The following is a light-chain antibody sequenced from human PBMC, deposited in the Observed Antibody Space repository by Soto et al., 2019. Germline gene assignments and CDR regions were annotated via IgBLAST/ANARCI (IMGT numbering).Light chain of an antibody. V-gene: IGKV3-20*01. Sequence: EILMTQSPVTLSVSPGERATLSCMASQSVSSNLAWYQQKPGQAPRLLIYDASNRATGIPDRFSGSGSGTDFTLSISRLEPEDFAVYFCQQYGSSPTTFGQGTKVDI. CDR3: QQYGSSPTT. CDR2: DAS. CDR1: QSVSSN. J-gene: IGKJ1*01.